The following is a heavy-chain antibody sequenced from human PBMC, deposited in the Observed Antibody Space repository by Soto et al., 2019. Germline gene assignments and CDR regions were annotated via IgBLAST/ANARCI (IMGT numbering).Heavy chain of an antibody. V-gene: IGHV3-30-3*01. Sequence: QVQLVESGGGVVQPGRSLRLSCAASGFTFSSYAMHWVRQAPGKGLEWVAVISYDGSNKYYADSVKGRFTISRDNSKNPLYLQMNSLRAEDTAVYYCARDWVAYCGGDCYSVGYWGQGTLVTVSS. CDR2: ISYDGSNK. CDR3: ARDWVAYCGGDCYSVGY. D-gene: IGHD2-21*02. J-gene: IGHJ4*02. CDR1: GFTFSSYA.